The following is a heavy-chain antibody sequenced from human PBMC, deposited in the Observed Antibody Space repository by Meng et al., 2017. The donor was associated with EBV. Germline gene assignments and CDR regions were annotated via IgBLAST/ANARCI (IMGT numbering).Heavy chain of an antibody. CDR1: GGTFSSYA. J-gene: IGHJ1*01. D-gene: IGHD3-10*01. CDR2: IIPIFGTA. V-gene: IGHV1-69*01. CDR3: ARVEGSGSYYNSHEYFQH. Sequence: QVQLGQSGAEVKKPGSSVKVSCKASGGTFSSYAISWVRQAPGQGLEWMGGIIPIFGTANYAQKFQGRVTITADESTSTAYMELSSLRSEDTAVYYCARVEGSGSYYNSHEYFQHWGQGTLVTVSS.